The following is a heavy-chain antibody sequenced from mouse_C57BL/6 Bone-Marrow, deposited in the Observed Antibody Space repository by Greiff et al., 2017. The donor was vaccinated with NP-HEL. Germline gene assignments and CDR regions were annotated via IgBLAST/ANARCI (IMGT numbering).Heavy chain of an antibody. CDR3: ARGATVDGFDY. CDR2: ISSGSSTI. CDR1: GFTFSDYG. V-gene: IGHV5-17*01. D-gene: IGHD1-1*01. Sequence: EVKLMESGGGLVKPGGSLKLSCAASGFTFSDYGMHWVRQAPEKGLEWVAYISSGSSTIYYADTVKGRFTISRDNAKNTLFLQMTSLRSEDTAMYYCARGATVDGFDYWGQGTTLTVSS. J-gene: IGHJ2*01.